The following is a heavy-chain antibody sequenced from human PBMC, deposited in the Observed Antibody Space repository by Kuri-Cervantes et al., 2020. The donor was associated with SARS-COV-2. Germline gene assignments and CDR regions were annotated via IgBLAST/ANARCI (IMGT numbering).Heavy chain of an antibody. CDR2: IRGKANNYAT. CDR1: GFLFSASA. CDR3: TTLIDY. J-gene: IGHJ4*02. Sequence: GEFLKISCEVSGFLFSASAIHWVRQASGKGLEWVGRIRGKANNYATAYVASVKGRFTISRDDTKNMAYLQMNSLKTEDTAVYYCTTLIDYWGQGTLVTVSS. V-gene: IGHV3-73*01.